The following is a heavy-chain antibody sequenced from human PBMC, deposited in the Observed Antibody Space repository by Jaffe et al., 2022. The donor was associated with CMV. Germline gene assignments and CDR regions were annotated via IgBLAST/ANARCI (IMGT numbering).Heavy chain of an antibody. CDR3: ARPRYYDYVWGSYTLPYAFDI. D-gene: IGHD3-16*01. J-gene: IGHJ3*02. Sequence: QLQLQESGPGLVKPSETLSLTCTVSGGSISSSSYYWGWIRQPPGKGLEWIGSIYYSGSTYYNPSLKSRVTISVDTSKNQFSLKLSSVTAADTAVYYCARPRYYDYVWGSYTLPYAFDIWGQGTMVTVSS. V-gene: IGHV4-39*01. CDR1: GGSISSSSYY. CDR2: IYYSGST.